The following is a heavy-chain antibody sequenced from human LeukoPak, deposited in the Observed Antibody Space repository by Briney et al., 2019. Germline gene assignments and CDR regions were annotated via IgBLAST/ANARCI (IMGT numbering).Heavy chain of an antibody. J-gene: IGHJ4*02. V-gene: IGHV3-13*01. Sequence: GGSLRLSCAASGFTFSSYDMHWVRQATGKGLEWVSATGTAGDTYSPGSVKGRFTISRENAKNSLYLQMNSLRAGDTAVYYCARSNSSGWSLDYWGQGTLVTVSS. D-gene: IGHD6-19*01. CDR1: GFTFSSYD. CDR3: ARSNSSGWSLDY. CDR2: TGTAGDT.